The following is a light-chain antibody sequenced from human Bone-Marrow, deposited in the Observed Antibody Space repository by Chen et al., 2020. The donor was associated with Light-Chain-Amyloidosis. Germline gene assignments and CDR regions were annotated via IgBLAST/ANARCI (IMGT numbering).Light chain of an antibody. CDR2: EVT. J-gene: IGLJ1*01. V-gene: IGLV2-14*03. Sequence: QSALTQPASVSGSPGQSITISCTATSSDVGGYNFVSWYQQYPGKVPKLMIYEVTNRPSGVYNRFTGSKSGNKASLNISGLQAEDEADYYCSSYTTSGTLVFGTGTKVTVL. CDR1: SSDVGGYNF. CDR3: SSYTTSGTLV.